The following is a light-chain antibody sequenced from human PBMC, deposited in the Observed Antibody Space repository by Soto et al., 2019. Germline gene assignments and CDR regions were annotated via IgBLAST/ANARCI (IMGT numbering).Light chain of an antibody. J-gene: IGLJ3*02. CDR2: GNR. Sequence: QSVLTQPPSVSGAPGQRVTISCTGSNSNIGAGYDVHWYQQLPVAAPKLVIFGNRNRPSGVPERFSGSKSGTSASLAITGLQAEDEADYYCQAYDYSLTASVFGGGTKLTVL. CDR3: QAYDYSLTASV. V-gene: IGLV1-40*01. CDR1: NSNIGAGYD.